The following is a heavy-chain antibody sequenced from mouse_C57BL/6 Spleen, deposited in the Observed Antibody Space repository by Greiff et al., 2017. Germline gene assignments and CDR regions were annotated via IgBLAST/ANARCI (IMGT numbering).Heavy chain of an antibody. CDR2: IDPETGGT. J-gene: IGHJ2*01. CDR3: TRDYSFDY. V-gene: IGHV1-15*01. CDR1: GYTFPDYE. Sequence: QVQLQQPGAERVRPGASVTLSCKASGYTFPDYEMHWVKQTPVHGLEWIGAIDPETGGTAYNQKFKGKAILTADKSSSTAYMELRSLTSEDSAVYYCTRDYSFDYWGQGTTLTVSS.